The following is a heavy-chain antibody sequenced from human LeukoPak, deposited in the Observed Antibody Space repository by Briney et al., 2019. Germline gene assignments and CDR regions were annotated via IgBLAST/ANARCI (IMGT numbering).Heavy chain of an antibody. J-gene: IGHJ4*02. D-gene: IGHD6-13*01. CDR1: GFTFSSYS. CDR2: ISSSSSYI. Sequence: GGSLRLSCAASGFTFSSYSMNWVRQAPGKGLEWVSSISSSSSYIYYADSVKGRFTISRDNAKSSLYPQMNSLRAEDTAVYYCARGSSSSWSDYWGQGTLVTVSS. V-gene: IGHV3-21*01. CDR3: ARGSSSSWSDY.